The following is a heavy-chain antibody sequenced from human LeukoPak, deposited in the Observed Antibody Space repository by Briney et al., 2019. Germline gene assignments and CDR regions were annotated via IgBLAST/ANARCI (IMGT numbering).Heavy chain of an antibody. V-gene: IGHV3-21*01. Sequence: GGSLRLSCAASGFTFSTYAISWVRQAPGKGLEWVSCISSTSNYIFYADSVRGRFTISRDNAKNTLYLQMNSLRAEDTAVYYCARAVGDYYDSSGDAFDIWGQGTMVTVSS. CDR2: ISSTSNYI. D-gene: IGHD3-22*01. CDR3: ARAVGDYYDSSGDAFDI. CDR1: GFTFSTYA. J-gene: IGHJ3*02.